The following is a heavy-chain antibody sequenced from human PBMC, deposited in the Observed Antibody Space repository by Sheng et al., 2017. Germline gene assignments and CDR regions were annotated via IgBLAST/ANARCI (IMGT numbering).Heavy chain of an antibody. CDR1: GGSFSGYF. Sequence: QVQLQQWGTGLLKPSETLSLTCAVYGGSFSGYFWTWVRQPPGKGLEWIGEINHSGSTNYNPSLKSRVTISVDTSKNQFSLKLSSVTAADTAVYYCARGLGNASSWSRRYWYFDLWGRGTLVTVSS. CDR3: ARGLGNASSWSRRYWYFDL. V-gene: IGHV4-34*01. CDR2: INHSGST. D-gene: IGHD6-13*01. J-gene: IGHJ2*01.